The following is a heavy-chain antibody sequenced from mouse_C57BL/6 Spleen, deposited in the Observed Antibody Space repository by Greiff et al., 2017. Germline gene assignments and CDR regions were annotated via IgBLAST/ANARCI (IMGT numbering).Heavy chain of an antibody. CDR2: ISYDGSN. CDR1: GYSITSGYY. D-gene: IGHD1-1*01. J-gene: IGHJ2*01. Sequence: EVQVVESGPGLVKPSQSLSLTCSVTGYSITSGYYWNWIRQFPGNKLEWMGYISYDGSNNYNPSLKNRISITRDTSKNQFFLKLNSVTTEDTATYYCARGGTTVNFDYWGQGTTLTVSS. V-gene: IGHV3-6*01. CDR3: ARGGTTVNFDY.